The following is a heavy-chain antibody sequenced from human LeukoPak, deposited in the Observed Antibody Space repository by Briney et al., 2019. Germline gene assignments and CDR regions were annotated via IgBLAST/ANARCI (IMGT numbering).Heavy chain of an antibody. CDR2: ISSSSSYI. D-gene: IGHD4-17*01. Sequence: PGGSLRLSCAASGFTVNNNYMTWVRQAPGKGLEWVSSISSSSSYIYYADSVKGRFTISRDNAKNSLYLQMNSLRAEDTAVYYCARDRGYGDYAYDYWGQGTLVTVSS. V-gene: IGHV3-21*01. CDR1: GFTVNNNY. J-gene: IGHJ4*02. CDR3: ARDRGYGDYAYDY.